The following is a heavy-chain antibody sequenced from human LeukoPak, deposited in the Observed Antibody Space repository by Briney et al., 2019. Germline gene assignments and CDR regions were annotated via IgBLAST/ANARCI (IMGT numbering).Heavy chain of an antibody. CDR2: INPNSGDT. D-gene: IGHD4-23*01. V-gene: IGHV1-2*06. CDR1: GYTFTAYY. J-gene: IGHJ5*02. Sequence: GASVKVSCKASGYTFTAYYMHWVRQAPGQGLEWMGRINPNSGDTNYAQKFQGRVTMTRDTSINTAYMELNRLRSDDTAVYYCARHRMYGANSAPFDAWGQGTLVTVSS. CDR3: ARHRMYGANSAPFDA.